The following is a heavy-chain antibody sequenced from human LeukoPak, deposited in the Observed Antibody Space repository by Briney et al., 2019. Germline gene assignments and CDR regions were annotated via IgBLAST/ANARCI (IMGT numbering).Heavy chain of an antibody. D-gene: IGHD1-1*01. CDR1: GFSFSSCA. Sequence: GGSLRLSCAAFGFSFSSCAMTWVRQAPGKGLEWVSAITGGGSSTTYYADSVKGRFTISADNSKNTLYLQMHSLRAEDTAIYYCAKGRVGGWNGGDCWGQGTLVTVSS. V-gene: IGHV3-23*01. J-gene: IGHJ4*02. CDR3: AKGRVGGWNGGDC. CDR2: ITGGGSSTT.